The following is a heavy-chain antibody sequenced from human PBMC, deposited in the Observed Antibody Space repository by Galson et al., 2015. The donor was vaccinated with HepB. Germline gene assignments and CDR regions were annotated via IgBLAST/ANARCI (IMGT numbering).Heavy chain of an antibody. CDR3: ARDKRDGYNPFDY. CDR2: VSYDGSNK. J-gene: IGHJ4*02. V-gene: IGHV3-30*03. CDR1: GFTFRGYG. D-gene: IGHD5-24*01. Sequence: SLRLSCAASGFTFRGYGMHWVRQAPGKGLERVAVVSYDGSNKYYADSVKGRFTISRDNSKNTLYLQMNSLRGEDTAVYYCARDKRDGYNPFDYWGPGTLVTVSS.